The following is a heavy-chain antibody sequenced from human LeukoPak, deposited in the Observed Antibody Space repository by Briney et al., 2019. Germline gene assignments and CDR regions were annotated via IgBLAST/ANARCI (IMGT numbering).Heavy chain of an antibody. Sequence: GGSLRLSCAVSGLTFSNAWMNWVRQAPGKGLEWVGRIKSRGDGGTTEYAAPWKGRFTISRDTSKNMLSLQMNSLKTEDSAVYYCTTYNSRDAFDVWGQGTMVTVSP. CDR1: GLTFSNAW. V-gene: IGHV3-15*01. J-gene: IGHJ3*01. CDR3: TTYNSRDAFDV. CDR2: IKSRGDGGTT. D-gene: IGHD2/OR15-2a*01.